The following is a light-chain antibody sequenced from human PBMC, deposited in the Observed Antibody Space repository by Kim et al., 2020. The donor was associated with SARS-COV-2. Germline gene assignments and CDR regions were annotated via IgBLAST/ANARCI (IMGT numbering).Light chain of an antibody. Sequence: VVLTQSPGTLSLSPGEGATLSCRASQSMSAGYLTWYQQKPGQAPRLLMYATSIRATGIPDRFSGSESGTDFILTINRLEPEDSAFYYCHHLTSSPYYSFGQGTKLEI. V-gene: IGKV3-20*01. J-gene: IGKJ2*03. CDR2: ATS. CDR1: QSMSAGY. CDR3: HHLTSSPYYS.